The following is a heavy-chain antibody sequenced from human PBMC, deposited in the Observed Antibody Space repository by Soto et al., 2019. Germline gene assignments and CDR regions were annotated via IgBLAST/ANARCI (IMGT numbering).Heavy chain of an antibody. CDR3: AHPRGYGVFDAYDI. Sequence: GGSLRLSCSASGFTFSTYAMNWVRQAPGKGLEWISAISASGDYTAYADSVKGRFTISRDNSVSALNLQMNSLRIDDTAVYYCAHPRGYGVFDAYDIWGQGTMVTVS. CDR2: ISASGDYT. CDR1: GFTFSTYA. J-gene: IGHJ3*02. D-gene: IGHD4-17*01. V-gene: IGHV3-23*01.